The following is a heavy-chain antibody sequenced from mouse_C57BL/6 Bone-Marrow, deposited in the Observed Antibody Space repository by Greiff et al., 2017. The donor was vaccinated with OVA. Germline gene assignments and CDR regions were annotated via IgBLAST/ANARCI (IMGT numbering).Heavy chain of an antibody. CDR1: GFSLTSYG. V-gene: IGHV2-5*01. Sequence: VKLVESGPGLVQPSQSLSITCTVSGFSLTSYGVHWVRQSPGKGLEWLGVIWRGGSTDYNAAFMSRLSITKDNSKSQVFFKMNSLQADDTAIYYCAKNYDYGSYYFDYWGQGTTLTVSS. D-gene: IGHD2-4*01. CDR2: IWRGGST. J-gene: IGHJ2*01. CDR3: AKNYDYGSYYFDY.